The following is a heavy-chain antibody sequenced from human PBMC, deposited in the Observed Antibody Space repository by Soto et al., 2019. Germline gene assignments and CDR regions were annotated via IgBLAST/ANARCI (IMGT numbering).Heavy chain of an antibody. CDR3: VRDRALDSSGHWFDT. CDR1: GRSVSSGGYY. V-gene: IGHV4-31*03. D-gene: IGHD6-19*01. CDR2: IYHIGSP. J-gene: IGHJ5*02. Sequence: LSLTCTVSGRSVSSGGYYWTWIRQHPGRGLEWIGYIYHIGSPYYNPSLESRVTISLDTSKNQFSLNLTSVTAADTAIYYCVRDRALDSSGHWFDTWGQGTLVTVSS.